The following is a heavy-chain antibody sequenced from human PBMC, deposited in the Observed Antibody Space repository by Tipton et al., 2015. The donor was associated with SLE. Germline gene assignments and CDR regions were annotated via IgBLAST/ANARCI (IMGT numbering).Heavy chain of an antibody. CDR2: INHSGST. CDR1: GGSISSSSYY. Sequence: TLSLTCTVSGGSISSSSYYWGWIRQPPGKGLEWIGEINHSGSTNYNPSLKSRVTISVDTSKNQFSLKLSSVTAADTAVYYCARSAGLTNGEYFQHWGQGTLVTVSS. D-gene: IGHD3-3*01. V-gene: IGHV4-39*07. CDR3: ARSAGLTNGEYFQH. J-gene: IGHJ1*01.